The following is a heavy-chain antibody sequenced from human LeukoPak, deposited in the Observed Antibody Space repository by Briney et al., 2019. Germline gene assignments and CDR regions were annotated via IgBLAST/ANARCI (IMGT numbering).Heavy chain of an antibody. CDR3: AGVVIVPGTFDI. V-gene: IGHV1-2*06. CDR1: GYTFTGYY. CDR2: INPNSGGT. Sequence: ASVKVSCKASGYTFTGYYMHWVRQAPGQGLEWMGRINPNSGGTNYAQKFQGRVTMTRDTSISTAYMELSRLRSDDTAVYYCAGVVIVPGTFDIWGQGTMVTVSS. J-gene: IGHJ3*02. D-gene: IGHD3-22*01.